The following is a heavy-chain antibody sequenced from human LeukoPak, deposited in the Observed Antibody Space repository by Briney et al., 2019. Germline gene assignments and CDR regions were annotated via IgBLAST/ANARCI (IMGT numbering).Heavy chain of an antibody. V-gene: IGHV3-30*02. D-gene: IGHD2-15*01. J-gene: IGHJ6*03. CDR2: IRYDGSRK. CDR3: AKDRGGSYYYYYYMDV. CDR1: GFTFSSYG. Sequence: GGSLRLPCAASGFTFSSYGMHWVRQAPGKGLEWVAFIRYDGSRKYYADSVKGRFTISRDNPKDTLYLQMNSLSAEDTAVFYCAKDRGGSYYYYYYMDVWGKGTTVTVSS.